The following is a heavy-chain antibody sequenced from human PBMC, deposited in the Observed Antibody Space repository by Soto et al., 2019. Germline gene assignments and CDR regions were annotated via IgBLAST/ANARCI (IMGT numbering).Heavy chain of an antibody. J-gene: IGHJ4*02. D-gene: IGHD2-8*01. CDR3: ARAVESNIVLMVYARGFDY. Sequence: QVQLQESGPGLVKPSQTLSLTCTVSGGSISSGGYYWSWIRQHPGKGLEWIGYIYYSGSTYYNPSLKSRVTISVDTSKNQFSLKLSSVTAADTAVYYCARAVESNIVLMVYARGFDYWGKGTLVTVSS. V-gene: IGHV4-31*03. CDR1: GGSISSGGYY. CDR2: IYYSGST.